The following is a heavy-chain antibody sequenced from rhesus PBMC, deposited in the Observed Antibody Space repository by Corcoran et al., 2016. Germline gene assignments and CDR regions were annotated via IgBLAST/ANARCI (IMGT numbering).Heavy chain of an antibody. V-gene: IGHV4-81*01. CDR2: IEGNTAGT. CDR1: GGSISGYY. CDR3: ARDRSGWYYFDY. D-gene: IGHD6-31*01. Sequence: QLQLQGSGPGLVKPAATLSLTCAVSGGSISGYYWRWSRQHPGQGLEWIGNIEGNTAGTNSHPSLKSRVTISTDTSKNQFSLKLSSVTAADTAVYYWARDRSGWYYFDYWGQGVLVTVAS. J-gene: IGHJ4*01.